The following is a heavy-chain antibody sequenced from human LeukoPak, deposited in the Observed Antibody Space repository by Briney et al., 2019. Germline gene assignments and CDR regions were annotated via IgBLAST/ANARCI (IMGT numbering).Heavy chain of an antibody. V-gene: IGHV3-23*01. J-gene: IGHJ5*02. Sequence: GGSLRLSCAASGFTFSSYAMSWVRQAPGKGLEWVSAISGSGGSTYYADSVKDRLTISRDNSKNTLYLQMNSLRAEDTAVYYCAKDAYDCSSTSCYYWFDPWGQGTLVTVSS. CDR2: ISGSGGST. CDR3: AKDAYDCSSTSCYYWFDP. D-gene: IGHD2-2*01. CDR1: GFTFSSYA.